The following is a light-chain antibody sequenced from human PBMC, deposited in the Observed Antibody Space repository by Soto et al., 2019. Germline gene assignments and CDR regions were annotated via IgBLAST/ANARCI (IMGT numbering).Light chain of an antibody. CDR3: AAWDDSLNGAV. Sequence: QSVLTKPPSASGTPGQRVTISCSGSSSNIGSNTVNWYQQLPGTAPKLLIYSNNQRPSGVPDRFSGSKSGTSASLAISGLHSEDEADYYCAAWDDSLNGAVFGGGTQLTVL. CDR2: SNN. J-gene: IGLJ7*01. CDR1: SSNIGSNT. V-gene: IGLV1-44*01.